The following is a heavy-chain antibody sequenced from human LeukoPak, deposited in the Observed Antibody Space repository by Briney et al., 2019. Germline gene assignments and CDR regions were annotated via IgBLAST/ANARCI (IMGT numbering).Heavy chain of an antibody. Sequence: SETLSLTCTVSGASIGSYYWSWIRQPPGKGLEWIGYIYYNANTNYNPSLKSRVTLLIDTSKNQFSLKLSSVTAADTAVYFCARDTGPRQYSSTWSDSYYYYGMDVWGQGTTVTVSS. V-gene: IGHV4-59*01. CDR3: ARDTGPRQYSSTWSDSYYYYGMDV. CDR2: IYYNANT. J-gene: IGHJ6*02. CDR1: GASIGSYY. D-gene: IGHD6-13*01.